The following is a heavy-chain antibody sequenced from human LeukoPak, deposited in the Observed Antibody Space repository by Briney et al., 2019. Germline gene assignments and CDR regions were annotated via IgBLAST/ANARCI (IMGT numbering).Heavy chain of an antibody. CDR2: ISYDGSNK. CDR3: AKHSGYSSGWYLAFDI. Sequence: GGSLRLSCAASGFTFSSYAMHWVRQAPGKGLEWVAVISYDGSNKYYADSVKGRFTISRDNSKNTLYLQMNSLRAEDTAVYYCAKHSGYSSGWYLAFDIWGQGTMVTVSS. D-gene: IGHD6-19*01. V-gene: IGHV3-30*14. CDR1: GFTFSSYA. J-gene: IGHJ3*02.